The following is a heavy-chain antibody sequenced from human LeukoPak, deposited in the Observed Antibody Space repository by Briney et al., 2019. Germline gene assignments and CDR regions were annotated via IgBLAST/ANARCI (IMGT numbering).Heavy chain of an antibody. Sequence: SETLSLTCTVSGGSISSGGYYWSWIRQHPGKGLEWIGYIYYSGSIYYNPSLKSRVTISVDTSKNQFSLKLSSVTAADTAVYYCARVEFHCSSTSCEEGWFDPWGQGTLVTVSS. CDR2: IYYSGSI. CDR1: GGSISSGGYY. CDR3: ARVEFHCSSTSCEEGWFDP. J-gene: IGHJ5*02. V-gene: IGHV4-31*03. D-gene: IGHD2-2*01.